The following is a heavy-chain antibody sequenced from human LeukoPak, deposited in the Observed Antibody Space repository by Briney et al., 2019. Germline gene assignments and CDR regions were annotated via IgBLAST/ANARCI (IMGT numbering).Heavy chain of an antibody. D-gene: IGHD6-13*01. CDR2: TYTSGST. Sequence: PSETLSLTCTVSGGSVSSYYWSWIRQPAGKGLEWIGRTYTSGSTNYNPSLKSRVTMSVDTSKNQFSLKLSSVTAADTAVYYCARDISSSWYGGGMDVWGQGTTVTVSS. J-gene: IGHJ6*02. CDR3: ARDISSSWYGGGMDV. CDR1: GGSVSSYY. V-gene: IGHV4-4*07.